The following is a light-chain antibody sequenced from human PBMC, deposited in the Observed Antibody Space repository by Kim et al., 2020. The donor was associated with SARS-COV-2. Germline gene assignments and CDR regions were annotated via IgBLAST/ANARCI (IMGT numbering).Light chain of an antibody. CDR1: SIGRKS. CDR3: QVWDSSSDHRVV. J-gene: IGLJ2*01. V-gene: IGLV3-21*04. Sequence: PGKAARVSCGGNSIGRKSVHRYREKSCQAPVLVMYYDRDRPSGIPERFSGSNSENTATLTISRVEAEDEADYYCQVWDSSSDHRVVFGGGTQLTVL. CDR2: YDR.